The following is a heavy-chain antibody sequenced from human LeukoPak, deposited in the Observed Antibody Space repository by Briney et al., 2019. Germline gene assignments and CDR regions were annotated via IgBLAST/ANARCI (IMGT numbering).Heavy chain of an antibody. D-gene: IGHD1-26*01. CDR1: GGSISSGSYY. CDR3: ARRYKGGSYLGPILLGREFDY. V-gene: IGHV4-61*02. CDR2: IYTSGST. Sequence: SETLSLTCTVSGGSISSGSYYWSWIRQPAGKGLEWIGRIYTSGSTNYNPSLKSRVTISVDTSKNQFSLKLSSVTAADTAVYYCARRYKGGSYLGPILLGREFDYWGQGTLVTVSS. J-gene: IGHJ4*02.